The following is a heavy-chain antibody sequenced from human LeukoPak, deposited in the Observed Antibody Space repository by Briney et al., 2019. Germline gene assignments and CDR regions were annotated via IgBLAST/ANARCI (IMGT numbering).Heavy chain of an antibody. CDR2: IEQDGSEK. CDR3: ARGSPFEPAALPFDY. CDR1: GFTFSSYW. V-gene: IGHV3-7*01. D-gene: IGHD2-2*01. Sequence: PGGSLRLSCAASGFTFSSYWMSWVRQAPGKGLEWVANIEQDGSEKYYVDSVKGRFTISRDNAKNSLYLQMNSLRAEDTAVYYCARGSPFEPAALPFDYWGQGTLVTVSS. J-gene: IGHJ4*02.